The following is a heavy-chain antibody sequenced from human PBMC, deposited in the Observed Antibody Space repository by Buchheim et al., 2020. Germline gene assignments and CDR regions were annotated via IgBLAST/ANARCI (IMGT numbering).Heavy chain of an antibody. J-gene: IGHJ6*02. CDR3: ARRGYSYGLGYYGMDV. CDR2: IWYNGSNK. Sequence: QVQLVESGGGVVQPGRSLRLSCAASGFTFSSYCMHWVRQAPGKGLEWVAVIWYNGSNKYYADSVKGRFTISRDNSKNTLYLQMNSLRAEDAAVYYCARRGYSYGLGYYGMDVWGQGTT. V-gene: IGHV3-33*01. D-gene: IGHD5-18*01. CDR1: GFTFSSYC.